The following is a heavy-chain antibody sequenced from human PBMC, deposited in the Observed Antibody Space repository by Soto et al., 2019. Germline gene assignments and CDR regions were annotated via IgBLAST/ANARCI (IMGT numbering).Heavy chain of an antibody. Sequence: QLQLQESGPGLVKPSETLSLTCTVSGGSISSSSYYWGWIRQPPGKGLEWIGSIYYSGSTYYNPSLKSRVTIAVDTSKNQCSLKLSYVTAADTAVYYCARRRKVVPAAMRYYYYYMDVWGKGTTVTVSS. D-gene: IGHD2-2*01. J-gene: IGHJ6*03. V-gene: IGHV4-39*01. CDR3: ARRRKVVPAAMRYYYYYMDV. CDR2: IYYSGST. CDR1: GGSISSSSYY.